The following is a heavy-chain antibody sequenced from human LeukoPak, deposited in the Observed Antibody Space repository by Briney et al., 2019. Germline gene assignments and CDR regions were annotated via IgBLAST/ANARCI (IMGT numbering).Heavy chain of an antibody. J-gene: IGHJ4*02. CDR3: ATLTVAGPLGDY. V-gene: IGHV1-2*02. D-gene: IGHD6-19*01. Sequence: ASVKVSCKASGYTFTGYYMHWVRQAPGQGLECMGWINHNCGGTNYVQKLKGRVTMTRDTSIRTVYMELSRLRSDDTAVYYCATLTVAGPLGDYWGQGTLVSVSS. CDR1: GYTFTGYY. CDR2: INHNCGGT.